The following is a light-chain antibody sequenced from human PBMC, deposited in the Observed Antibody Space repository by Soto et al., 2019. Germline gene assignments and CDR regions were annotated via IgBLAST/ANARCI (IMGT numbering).Light chain of an antibody. V-gene: IGLV2-14*01. Sequence: QSALSQPASVSGSPGQSITITCTGSSTDIGAYNHVSWYQQHPGKAPKLIIYEVSNWPSGVSYRFSGSKSGNTASLTISGLQAEDEADYYCSSSTDINTWVFGGGTKVTVL. CDR2: EVS. CDR1: STDIGAYNH. J-gene: IGLJ3*02. CDR3: SSSTDINTWV.